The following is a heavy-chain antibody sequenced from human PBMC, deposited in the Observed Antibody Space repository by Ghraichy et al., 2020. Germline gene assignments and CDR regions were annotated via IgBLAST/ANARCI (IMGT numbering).Heavy chain of an antibody. Sequence: LSLTCAASGFTFSSYSMNWVRQAPGKGLEWVSSISSSSSYIYYADSVKGRFTISRDNAKNSLYLQMNSLRAEDTAVYYCAGPSNPHYYYGMDVWGQGTTVTVSS. V-gene: IGHV3-21*01. J-gene: IGHJ6*02. CDR1: GFTFSSYS. CDR2: ISSSSSYI. CDR3: AGPSNPHYYYGMDV.